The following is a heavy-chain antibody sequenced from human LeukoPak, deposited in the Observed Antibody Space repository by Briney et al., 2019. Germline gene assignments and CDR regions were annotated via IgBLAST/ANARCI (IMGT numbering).Heavy chain of an antibody. CDR3: AKSWYDILTGYSPTFDY. CDR2: ISSDGSDK. Sequence: PGRSLRLSCAASGFTFSPHAMHWVRQAPGKGLKWVAVISSDGSDKYYADSVQGRFTISRDNSKNTLYLQMNSLRAEDTAVYYCAKSWYDILTGYSPTFDYWGQGTLVTVSS. J-gene: IGHJ4*02. V-gene: IGHV3-30-3*02. CDR1: GFTFSPHA. D-gene: IGHD3-9*01.